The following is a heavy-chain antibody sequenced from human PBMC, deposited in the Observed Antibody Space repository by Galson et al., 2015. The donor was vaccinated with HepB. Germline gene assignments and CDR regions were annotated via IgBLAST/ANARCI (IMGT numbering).Heavy chain of an antibody. CDR2: ISSNGGST. Sequence: SLRLSCAASGFTFSSYAMHWVRQAPGKGLEYVSAISSNGGSTYYANSVKGRFTISRDNSKNTLYLQMGSPRAEDMAVYYCARDSGVGATTDYWGQGTLVTVSS. CDR3: ARDSGVGATTDY. J-gene: IGHJ4*02. D-gene: IGHD1-26*01. CDR1: GFTFSSYA. V-gene: IGHV3-64*01.